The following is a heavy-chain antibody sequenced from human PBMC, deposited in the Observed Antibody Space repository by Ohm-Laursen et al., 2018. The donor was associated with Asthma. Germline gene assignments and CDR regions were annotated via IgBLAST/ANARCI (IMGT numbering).Heavy chain of an antibody. Sequence: EASVKVSCKASGHTFTSYGISWVRQAPGQRPEWMGWIYIANTNYAPKFRDRVTMTTDTSTNTLYMELRRLKSDDTAVYYCARDVVDRFDDWGQGSLVIVSS. CDR2: IYIANT. CDR3: ARDVVDRFDD. J-gene: IGHJ4*02. CDR1: GHTFTSYG. D-gene: IGHD2-21*01. V-gene: IGHV1-18*04.